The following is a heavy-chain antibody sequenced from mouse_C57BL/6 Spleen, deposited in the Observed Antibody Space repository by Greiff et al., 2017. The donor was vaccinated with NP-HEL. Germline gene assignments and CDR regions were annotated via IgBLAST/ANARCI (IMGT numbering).Heavy chain of an antibody. Sequence: EVKLVESGEGLVKPGGSLKLSCAASGFTFSSYAMSWVRQTPEKRLEWVAYISSGGDYIYYADTVKGRFTISRDNARNTLYLQMSSLKSEDTAMYYCTRDTYYYGSSYPAWFAYWGQGTLVTVSA. J-gene: IGHJ3*01. CDR2: ISSGGDYI. V-gene: IGHV5-9-1*02. CDR3: TRDTYYYGSSYPAWFAY. D-gene: IGHD1-1*01. CDR1: GFTFSSYA.